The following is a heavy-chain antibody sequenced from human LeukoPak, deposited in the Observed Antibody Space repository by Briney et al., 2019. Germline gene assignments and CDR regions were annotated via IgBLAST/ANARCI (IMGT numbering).Heavy chain of an antibody. V-gene: IGHV3-30*18. CDR1: GFTFSSYG. CDR2: ISYDGSNK. D-gene: IGHD5-12*01. Sequence: GGSLRLSCAASGFTFSSYGMHWVRQAPGKGLEWVAVISYDGSNKYYADSVKGRFTISRDNSKNTLYLQMNSLRAEDTAVYYCAKDQSGYVRGAFDIWGQGTMVTVSS. J-gene: IGHJ3*02. CDR3: AKDQSGYVRGAFDI.